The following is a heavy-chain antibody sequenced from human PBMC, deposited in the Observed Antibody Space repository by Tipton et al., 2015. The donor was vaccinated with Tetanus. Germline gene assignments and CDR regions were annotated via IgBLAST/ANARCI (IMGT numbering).Heavy chain of an antibody. CDR3: VRGNGGNCCHVDS. J-gene: IGHJ4*02. V-gene: IGHV4-59*01. D-gene: IGHD2-15*01. CDR1: GGSMSGYY. CDR2: IYDTGNT. Sequence: LRLSCIVSGGSMSGYYWSWIRQPPGKGLEWIGYIYDTGNTNYKSSLKSRVTMSVDTSKNQFFLKLTSVTAADTAMYYCVRGNGGNCCHVDSWGRGTLVTVSS.